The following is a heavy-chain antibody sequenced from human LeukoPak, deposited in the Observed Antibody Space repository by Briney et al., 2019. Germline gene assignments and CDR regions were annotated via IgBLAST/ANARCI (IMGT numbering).Heavy chain of an antibody. CDR2: IIGSGRNT. D-gene: IGHD3-22*01. CDR1: GFTFSSYA. V-gene: IGHV3-23*01. J-gene: IGHJ4*02. CDR3: ATNYYDSSGDYPDFDY. Sequence: NPGGSLRLSCAASGFTFSSYAMNWVRQTPVKGLEWVSTIIGSGRNTYYADSVKGRFTISRDNSKNTLYLQMTTLRAEDTAVYFCATNYYDSSGDYPDFDYWGQGALVTVSS.